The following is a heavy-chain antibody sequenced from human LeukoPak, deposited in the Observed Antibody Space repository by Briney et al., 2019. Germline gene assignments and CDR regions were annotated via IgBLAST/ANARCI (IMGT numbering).Heavy chain of an antibody. CDR2: IILIFGTA. Sequence: SVKVSCKXSGGTFSSYAISWVRQSPGQGLEWMGRIILIFGTANYAQKFQGRVTITTDESTSTAYMELSSLRSEDTAVYYCAREVILRWELLREYYFDYWGQGTLVTVSS. J-gene: IGHJ4*02. CDR1: GGTFSSYA. CDR3: AREVILRWELLREYYFDY. V-gene: IGHV1-69*05. D-gene: IGHD1-26*01.